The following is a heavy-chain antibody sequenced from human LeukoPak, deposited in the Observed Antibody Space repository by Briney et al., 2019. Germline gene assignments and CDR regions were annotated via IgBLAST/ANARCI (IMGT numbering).Heavy chain of an antibody. D-gene: IGHD6-13*01. J-gene: IGHJ4*02. CDR2: ISRSSGYV. Sequence: GGSLRLSCAASGFTLSSCSMNWVRQAPGKGLEWVLSISRSSGYVFYADSMKGRFTVSRDNSKNSLYLQMNTLRAEDTAVYYCARFPEGSSTWSIDFWGQGTLVTVSS. CDR3: ARFPEGSSTWSIDF. CDR1: GFTLSSCS. V-gene: IGHV3-21*01.